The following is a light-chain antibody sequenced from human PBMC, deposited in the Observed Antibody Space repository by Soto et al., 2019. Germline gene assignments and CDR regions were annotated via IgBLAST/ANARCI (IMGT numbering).Light chain of an antibody. CDR3: ASWDDRLGAVI. Sequence: QSALTQPPSASGSPGQSVTISCTGTSSDVGAYNFVSWYQQHPGKAPKLMIYAVTERPSGVPERISGSKSGTSASLAISGLRSEDEAVYYCASWDDRLGAVIFGGGTKLTVL. V-gene: IGLV2-8*01. CDR1: SSDVGAYNF. CDR2: AVT. J-gene: IGLJ2*01.